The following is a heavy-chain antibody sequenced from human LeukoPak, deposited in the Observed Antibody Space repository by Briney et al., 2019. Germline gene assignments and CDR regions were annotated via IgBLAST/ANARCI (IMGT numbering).Heavy chain of an antibody. D-gene: IGHD6-13*01. V-gene: IGHV3-23*01. CDR2: ISGSGGST. CDR1: GFTFDDYG. CDR3: VKDSDELIAAVYNWFDP. Sequence: GGSLRLSCAASGFTFDDYGMSWVRQAPGKGLEWVSGISGSGGSTYYADSVKGRFTISRDNFKDTLYLQMNSLRAEDTAVYYCVKDSDELIAAVYNWFDPWGQGTQVTVSS. J-gene: IGHJ5*02.